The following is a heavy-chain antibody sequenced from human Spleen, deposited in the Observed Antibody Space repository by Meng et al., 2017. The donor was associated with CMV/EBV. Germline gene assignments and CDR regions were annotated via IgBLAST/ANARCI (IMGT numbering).Heavy chain of an antibody. Sequence: GGSLRLSCAASGFTFSSYSMNWVRQAPGKGLEWVSSISSSSSYIYYADSVKGRFTISRDNAKNSLYLQMNSLRAEDTAVYYCARDVLEFTLGYYYGMDVWGQGTTVTVSS. V-gene: IGHV3-21*01. CDR3: ARDVLEFTLGYYYGMDV. D-gene: IGHD1-1*01. CDR2: ISSSSSYI. J-gene: IGHJ6*02. CDR1: GFTFSSYS.